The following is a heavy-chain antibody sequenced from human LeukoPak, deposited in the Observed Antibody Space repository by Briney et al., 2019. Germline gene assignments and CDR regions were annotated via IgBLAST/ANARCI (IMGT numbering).Heavy chain of an antibody. CDR2: IQTTGNT. D-gene: IGHD3-3*02. Sequence: SETLSLTCAVSGGSISSYSWTWTRQPAGKGLEWIGHIQTTGNTNYNPSLNSRVSISVDRSKSPFSLKLSSVTAADTAVYYCAREDSELFSNWFDPWGQGNLVTVSS. CDR3: AREDSELFSNWFDP. V-gene: IGHV4-4*09. J-gene: IGHJ5*02. CDR1: GGSISSYS.